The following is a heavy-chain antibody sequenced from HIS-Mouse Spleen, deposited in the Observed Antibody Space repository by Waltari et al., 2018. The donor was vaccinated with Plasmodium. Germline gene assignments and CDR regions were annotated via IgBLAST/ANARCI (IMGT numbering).Heavy chain of an antibody. CDR3: AKILSYSSSPEDY. CDR1: GFTFSSYG. Sequence: QVQLVESGGGVVQPGRSLRLSCAASGFTFSSYGMHWVRQAPGKWLEWVEGIAYDGSNKYYADSVKGRFTISRDNSKNTLYLQMNSLGAEDTAVYYCAKILSYSSSPEDYWGQGTLVTVSS. J-gene: IGHJ4*02. D-gene: IGHD6-6*01. V-gene: IGHV3-30*18. CDR2: IAYDGSNK.